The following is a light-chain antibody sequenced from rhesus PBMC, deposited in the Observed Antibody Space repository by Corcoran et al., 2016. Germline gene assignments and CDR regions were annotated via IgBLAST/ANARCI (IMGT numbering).Light chain of an antibody. Sequence: EIVMTQSPATLSLSPGERATLSCRVSQSVSSRLAWYQQKPGQAARLLIYGAASRVTGIPDRFSGSGSGTDFTITINSLEPEDVAVYYCQQYSNWPQTFGQGTKVEIK. CDR3: QQYSNWPQT. J-gene: IGKJ1*01. CDR2: GAA. CDR1: QSVSSR. V-gene: IGKV3-17*02.